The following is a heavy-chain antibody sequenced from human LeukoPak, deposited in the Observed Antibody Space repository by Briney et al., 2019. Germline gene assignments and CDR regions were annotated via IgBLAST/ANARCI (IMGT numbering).Heavy chain of an antibody. D-gene: IGHD3-22*01. CDR3: ARAWGDSSGLGFDY. CDR1: GFTFSSYE. Sequence: QSGGSLRLSCAASGFTFSSYEMNWVRQAPGKGLEWVSYISSSGSTIYYADSVKGRFTISRDNAKNSLYLQMNSLRAEDTAVCYCARAWGDSSGLGFDYWGQGTLVTVSS. CDR2: ISSSGSTI. V-gene: IGHV3-48*03. J-gene: IGHJ4*02.